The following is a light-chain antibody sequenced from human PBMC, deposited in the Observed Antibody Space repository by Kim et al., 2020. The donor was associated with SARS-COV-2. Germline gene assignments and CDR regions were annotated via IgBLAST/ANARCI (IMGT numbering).Light chain of an antibody. V-gene: IGLV1-44*01. Sequence: GPRVTISCSGRTPNIRRNSVNWYPHPPGTAPKLLIFRNSERSSGVPDRFSASKSGTSASLAISGLQSEDEADYYCGTWDDSLNEVLFGGGTQLTVL. CDR2: RNS. J-gene: IGLJ2*01. CDR1: TPNIRRNS. CDR3: GTWDDSLNEVL.